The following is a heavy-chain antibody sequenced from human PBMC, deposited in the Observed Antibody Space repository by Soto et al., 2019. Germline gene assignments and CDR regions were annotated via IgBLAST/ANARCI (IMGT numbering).Heavy chain of an antibody. D-gene: IGHD2-2*01. CDR1: GGAFNNYI. J-gene: IGHJ4*02. CDR3: ARGRDQPRVGLYFVS. Sequence: QVQLVQSGAEVKKPGSSVKVSCKASGGAFNNYIFDWVRQAPGQGLEWMGGIIPMFGTPKYAQTFQDRITIFADVSTGTAYMDLTSLRFDDTAVYYCARGRDQPRVGLYFVSWGEGTRVTVSS. V-gene: IGHV1-69*01. CDR2: IIPMFGTP.